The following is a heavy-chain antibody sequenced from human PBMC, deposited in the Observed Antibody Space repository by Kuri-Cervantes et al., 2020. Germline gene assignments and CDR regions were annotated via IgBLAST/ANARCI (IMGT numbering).Heavy chain of an antibody. V-gene: IGHV3-30-3*01. CDR1: GFTFSSYA. CDR3: ARSRGFRANYYYGMDV. D-gene: IGHD3-10*01. Sequence: GESLKISCAASGFTFSSYAMHWVRQAPGKGLEWVAVISYDGSNKYYADSVKGRFTISRDNSKNTLYLQMNSLRAEDTAVYYCARSRGFRANYYYGMDVWGQGTTVTVSS. J-gene: IGHJ6*02. CDR2: ISYDGSNK.